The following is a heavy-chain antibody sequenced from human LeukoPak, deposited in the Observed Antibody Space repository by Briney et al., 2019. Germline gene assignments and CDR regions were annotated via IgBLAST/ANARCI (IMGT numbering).Heavy chain of an antibody. CDR3: ARGSTYYESSGQAPFDY. Sequence: PGGSLRLSCAASGFTFNTYTMNWVRQAAGKGLGWDSYISGSSAIIDYANSVRGRLTTSKDNAKNSLNLQMNSLRAEDTAVYYWARGSTYYESSGQAPFDYWGQGTLVTVSS. J-gene: IGHJ4*02. CDR2: ISGSSAII. D-gene: IGHD3-22*01. CDR1: GFTFNTYT. V-gene: IGHV3-48*01.